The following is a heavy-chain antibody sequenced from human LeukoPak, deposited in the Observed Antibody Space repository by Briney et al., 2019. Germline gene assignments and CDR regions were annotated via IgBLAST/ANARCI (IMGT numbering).Heavy chain of an antibody. D-gene: IGHD5-24*01. CDR1: GFTFTNYW. Sequence: GGSLRLSCAASGFTFTNYWMSWVRQAPGKGLEWVANIKEDGSDKYYVDSVKGRFTISRDNAKNSQYLQMNSLRAEDTAVYYCARDTGYNTFDYWGQGSLVTVSS. J-gene: IGHJ4*02. CDR2: IKEDGSDK. CDR3: ARDTGYNTFDY. V-gene: IGHV3-7*05.